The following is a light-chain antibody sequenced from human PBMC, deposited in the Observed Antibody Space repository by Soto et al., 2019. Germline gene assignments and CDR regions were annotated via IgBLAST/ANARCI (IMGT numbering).Light chain of an antibody. CDR1: QSVSSSY. CDR3: QQYGSSPWM. V-gene: IGKV3-20*01. CDR2: GAS. Sequence: EIVLTQSPGTLSLSPGERATLSCRASQSVSSSYLAWYRQKPGQAPRLLIYGASSRATGFPDRFSGSGSGTDFTLTISRLEPEDFAVYYCQQYGSSPWMFGQGTKVDIK. J-gene: IGKJ1*01.